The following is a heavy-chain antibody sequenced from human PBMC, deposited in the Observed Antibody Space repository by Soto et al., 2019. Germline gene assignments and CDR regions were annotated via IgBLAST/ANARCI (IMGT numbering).Heavy chain of an antibody. CDR3: ATSDIEFGMDV. CDR1: GFTFTTYV. Sequence: GGSLRLSCAASGFTFTTYVMSWVRQAPGKGLEWVSSIGGSGGATHYADSVKGRFTVSRDDSKNTLFLKMSSLRAEDSAIYYCATSDIEFGMDVRGQGTTVTVSS. D-gene: IGHD2-15*01. CDR2: IGGSGGAT. V-gene: IGHV3-23*01. J-gene: IGHJ6*02.